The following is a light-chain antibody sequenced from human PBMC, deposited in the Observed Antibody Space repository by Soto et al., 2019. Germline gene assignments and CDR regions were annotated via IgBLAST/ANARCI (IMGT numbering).Light chain of an antibody. Sequence: QSVLSQPPSASGTPGPRVTISRSGSSSNIGRNYIYWYQQLPGTAPKLLIYGNTQRPSGVPDRFSGSKSGTSVSLAISGLRSEDEADYYCAAWDDSLRGYVFGTGTKVTVL. CDR1: SSNIGRNY. CDR2: GNT. V-gene: IGLV1-47*02. CDR3: AAWDDSLRGYV. J-gene: IGLJ1*01.